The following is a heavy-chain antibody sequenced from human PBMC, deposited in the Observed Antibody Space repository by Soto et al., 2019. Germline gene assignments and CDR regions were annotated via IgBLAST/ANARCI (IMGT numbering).Heavy chain of an antibody. Sequence: GGSLRLSCAASGFTFSSYAMHWVRQAPGKGLEYVSAISSNGGSTYYANSVKGRFTISRDNSKNTLYLQMGSLRAEDMAVYYCARQQPPLRAFDIWGQGTMVTVSS. CDR1: GFTFSSYA. CDR2: ISSNGGST. J-gene: IGHJ3*02. CDR3: ARQQPPLRAFDI. D-gene: IGHD6-13*01. V-gene: IGHV3-64*01.